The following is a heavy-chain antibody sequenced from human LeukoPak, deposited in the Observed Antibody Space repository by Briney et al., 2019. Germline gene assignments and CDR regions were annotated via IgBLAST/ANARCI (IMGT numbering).Heavy chain of an antibody. CDR1: GFTFSSYG. V-gene: IGHV3-30*18. CDR3: AKVLVKGAFDI. J-gene: IGHJ3*02. Sequence: PGGSLRLSCAASGFTFSSYGMHWVRQAPGRGLEWVAVISYDGSNKYYADSVKGRFTISRDNSKNTLYLQMNSLRAEDTAVYYCAKVLVKGAFDIWGQGTMVTVSS. CDR2: ISYDGSNK. D-gene: IGHD3-16*01.